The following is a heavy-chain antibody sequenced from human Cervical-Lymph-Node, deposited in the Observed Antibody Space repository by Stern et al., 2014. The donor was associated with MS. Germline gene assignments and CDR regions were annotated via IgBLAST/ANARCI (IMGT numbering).Heavy chain of an antibody. CDR3: VRDWSSNAYKSEDY. J-gene: IGHJ4*02. D-gene: IGHD4-11*01. Sequence: VQLVESGGGVVQPGRSLRLSCIAYGFTFSNYGMHWVRQAPGKGLGWVATIGHDGSKTYYADSVRGRFTISRDNSKNTLSLQMNSLRVDDTAVYYCVRDWSSNAYKSEDYWGQGTLVTVSS. V-gene: IGHV3-33*01. CDR2: IGHDGSKT. CDR1: GFTFSNYG.